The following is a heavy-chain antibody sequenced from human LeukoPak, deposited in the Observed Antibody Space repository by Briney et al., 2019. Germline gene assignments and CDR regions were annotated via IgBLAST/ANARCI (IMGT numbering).Heavy chain of an antibody. CDR2: IRFDGSYK. D-gene: IGHD3-10*01. CDR1: GFTFSSYG. V-gene: IGHV3-30*02. CDR3: AKVWVRGNTGDY. Sequence: GGSLRLSCAASGFTFSSYGMHWVRQAPGKGLEWVAFIRFDGSYKDYADSVKGRFTISRDNSKNTLYLQMDSLRAEDTAVYYCAKVWVRGNTGDYWGQGTLVTVSS. J-gene: IGHJ4*02.